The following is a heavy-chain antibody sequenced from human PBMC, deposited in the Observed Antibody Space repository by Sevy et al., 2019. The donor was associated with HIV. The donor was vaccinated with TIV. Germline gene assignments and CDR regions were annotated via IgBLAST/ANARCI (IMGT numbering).Heavy chain of an antibody. V-gene: IGHV3-9*01. J-gene: IGHJ3*02. Sequence: GGSLRLSCAASGFTFDDYAMHWVRQAPGKGLEWVSGISWNSGSIGYADSVKGRFTISRDNAKNSLYLQMNSLRAEDTALYYCAAALTGDTYXFDXWXQGTMVTVSS. CDR1: GFTFDDYA. CDR3: AAALTGDTYXFDX. CDR2: ISWNSGSI. D-gene: IGHD7-27*01.